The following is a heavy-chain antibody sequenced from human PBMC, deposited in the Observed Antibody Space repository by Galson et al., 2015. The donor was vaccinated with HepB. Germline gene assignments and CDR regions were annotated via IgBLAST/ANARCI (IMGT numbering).Heavy chain of an antibody. D-gene: IGHD3-3*01. J-gene: IGHJ3*02. CDR3: ARDSLHLRKRFLEWPHAFDI. Sequence: SVKVSCKETGYTFTSYYMHWVRQAPGQGLEWMGIINPSGGSTSYAQKFQGRVTLTRDTSTSTFYMELSSLGSEDTAVYYCARDSLHLRKRFLEWPHAFDIWGQGTMVTVSS. CDR1: GYTFTSYY. V-gene: IGHV1-46*01. CDR2: INPSGGST.